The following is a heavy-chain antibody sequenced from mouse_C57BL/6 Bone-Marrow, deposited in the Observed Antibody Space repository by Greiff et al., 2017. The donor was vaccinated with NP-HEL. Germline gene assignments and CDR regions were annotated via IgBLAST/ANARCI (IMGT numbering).Heavy chain of an antibody. CDR1: GYSFTDYN. V-gene: IGHV1-39*01. D-gene: IGHD1-1*01. CDR2: INPNYGTT. Sequence: LQESGPELVKPGASVKISCKASGYSFTDYNMNWVKQSNGKSLEWIGVINPNYGTTSYNRKFKGKATLTVDQSSSTAYMQLNSLTSEDSAVYYCARYGSSYKYWYFDVWGTGTTVTVSS. CDR3: ARYGSSYKYWYFDV. J-gene: IGHJ1*03.